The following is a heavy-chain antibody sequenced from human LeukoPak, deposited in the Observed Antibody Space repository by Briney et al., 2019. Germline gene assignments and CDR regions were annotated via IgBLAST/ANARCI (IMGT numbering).Heavy chain of an antibody. Sequence: PGGSLRLSCAASGFTFSSYAMHWVRQAPGKGLEWVAVISYDGSNKYYADSVKGRFTISRDNAKNSLYLQMSSLRAEDTAVYYCATPREAGQVGYFYGMNVWGQGTTVTVSS. CDR3: ATPREAGQVGYFYGMNV. CDR2: ISYDGSNK. V-gene: IGHV3-30-3*01. CDR1: GFTFSSYA. J-gene: IGHJ6*02. D-gene: IGHD2-21*01.